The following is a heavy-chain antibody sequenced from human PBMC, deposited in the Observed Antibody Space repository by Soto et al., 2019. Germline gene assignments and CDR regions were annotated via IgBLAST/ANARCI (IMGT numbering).Heavy chain of an antibody. Sequence: QVQLVQSGAEVKKPGSSVTLSCKASGGTFRSSTISWVRQAPGQGLECMGGIIPIFPTPDYAQKFQDRVTITADESASTAYMELSSLTSEDTAVYYCARDRDRLQLGGNYYYIMDVWGQGTTVTVSS. V-gene: IGHV1-69*12. CDR1: GGTFRSST. CDR3: ARDRDRLQLGGNYYYIMDV. J-gene: IGHJ6*02. D-gene: IGHD4-4*01. CDR2: IIPIFPTP.